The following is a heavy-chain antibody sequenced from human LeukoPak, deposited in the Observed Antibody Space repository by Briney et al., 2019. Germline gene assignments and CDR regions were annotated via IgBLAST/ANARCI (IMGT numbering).Heavy chain of an antibody. CDR3: ARDQEGFDY. V-gene: IGHV1-2*06. Sequence: ASVKVSCKASGYTFTGDYMHWVRQAPGQGLEWMGRINPNSGGTNYAQKFQGRVTVTRDTSTSTVHMELSGLRSEDTAVYYCARDQEGFDYWGQGTLVTVSS. J-gene: IGHJ4*02. CDR1: GYTFTGDY. CDR2: INPNSGGT.